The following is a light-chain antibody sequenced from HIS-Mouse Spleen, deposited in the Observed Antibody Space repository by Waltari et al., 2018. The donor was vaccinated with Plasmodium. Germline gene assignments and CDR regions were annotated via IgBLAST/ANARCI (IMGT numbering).Light chain of an antibody. J-gene: IGLJ3*02. V-gene: IGLV2-23*01. CDR1: GSAVGSYYL. Sequence: QSALTQPASLSGSPGQSITIACPGTGSAVGSYYLVPWYQQHPGKAPKLMIYEGSKRPSGVSNRFSGSKSGNTASLTISGLQAEDEADYYCCSYAGSSTWVFGGGTKLTVL. CDR2: EGS. CDR3: CSYAGSSTWV.